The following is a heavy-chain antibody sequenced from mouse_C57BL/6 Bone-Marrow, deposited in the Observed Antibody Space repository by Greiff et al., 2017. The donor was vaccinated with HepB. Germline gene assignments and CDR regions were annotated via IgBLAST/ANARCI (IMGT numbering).Heavy chain of an antibody. V-gene: IGHV1-72*01. J-gene: IGHJ3*01. CDR3: AREGDDPRLLAY. D-gene: IGHD2-3*01. CDR1: GYTFTSYW. CDR2: IDPNSGGT. Sequence: VQLQQPGAELVKPGASVKLSCKASGYTFTSYWMHWVKQRPGRGLEWIGTIDPNSGGTKYNEKFKSKATLTVDKPSSTAYLQLSSLTSEDSAVYYCAREGDDPRLLAYWGQGTLVTVSA.